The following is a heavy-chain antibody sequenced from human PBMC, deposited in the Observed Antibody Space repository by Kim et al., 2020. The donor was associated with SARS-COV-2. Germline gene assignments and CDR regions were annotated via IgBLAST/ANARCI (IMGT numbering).Heavy chain of an antibody. J-gene: IGHJ4*02. D-gene: IGHD2-15*01. CDR3: AREGGGKFDY. V-gene: IGHV3-33*01. Sequence: NTYDADSVKGRFTISRDNSKNTLYLQMNSLRAEDTAVYYCAREGGGKFDYWGQGTLVTVSS. CDR2: NT.